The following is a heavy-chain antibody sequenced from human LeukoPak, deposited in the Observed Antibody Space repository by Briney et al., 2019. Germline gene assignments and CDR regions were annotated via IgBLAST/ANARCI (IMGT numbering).Heavy chain of an antibody. J-gene: IGHJ1*01. V-gene: IGHV3-7*01. CDR3: AKAPKYFQH. Sequence: GGSLRLSCAASGFTFSDYWMTWVRQAPGKGLEWVANIKQDGSEGYYVDSVKGRFTVSRDNAKNSLYLQMNSLRAEDTAVYYCAKAPKYFQHWGQGTLVTVSS. CDR2: IKQDGSEG. CDR1: GFTFSDYW.